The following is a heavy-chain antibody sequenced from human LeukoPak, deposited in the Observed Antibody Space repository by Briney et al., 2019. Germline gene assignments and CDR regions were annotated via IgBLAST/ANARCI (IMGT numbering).Heavy chain of an antibody. D-gene: IGHD1-1*01. V-gene: IGHV4-59*01. J-gene: IGHJ3*02. CDR1: GGSISSYY. CDR3: ARDRDNWNDGNAFDI. Sequence: SETLSLTCTVSGGSISSYYWSWIRQPPGKGLEWIGYIYYSGSTNYNPSLKSRVTISVDTSKNQFSLKLSPVTAADTAVYYCARDRDNWNDGNAFDIWGQGTMVTVSS. CDR2: IYYSGST.